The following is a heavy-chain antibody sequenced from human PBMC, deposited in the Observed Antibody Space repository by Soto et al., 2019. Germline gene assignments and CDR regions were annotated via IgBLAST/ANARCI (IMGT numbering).Heavy chain of an antibody. CDR1: GFTFGDYA. CDR3: TRAPYSSSYYYYYYGMDV. V-gene: IGHV3-49*04. J-gene: IGHJ6*02. CDR2: IRSKAYGGTT. Sequence: PGGSLRLSCTASGFTFGDYAMSWVRQAPGKGLEWVGFIRSKAYGGTTEYAASVEGRFTISRDDSKSIAYLQMNSLKTEDTAVYYCTRAPYSSSYYYYYYGMDVWGQGTTVTVSS. D-gene: IGHD6-13*01.